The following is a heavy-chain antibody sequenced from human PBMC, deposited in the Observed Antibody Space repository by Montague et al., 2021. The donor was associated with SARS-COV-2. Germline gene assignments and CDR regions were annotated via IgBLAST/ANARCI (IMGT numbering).Heavy chain of an antibody. CDR3: ARVGRQQLVRLSGMDV. Sequence: SETLSLTCTVSGGSISSSSYYWGWIRQPPGKGLEWIGSIYYSGSTYYNPSLKSRVTISVDTSKNQFSLKLSSVTAADTAVYYCARVGRQQLVRLSGMDVWGHGITVTVSS. J-gene: IGHJ6*02. CDR2: IYYSGST. V-gene: IGHV4-39*07. D-gene: IGHD6-13*01. CDR1: GGSISSSSYY.